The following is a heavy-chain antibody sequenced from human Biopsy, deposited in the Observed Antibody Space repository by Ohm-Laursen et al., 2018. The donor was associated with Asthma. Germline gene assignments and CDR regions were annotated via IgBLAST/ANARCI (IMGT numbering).Heavy chain of an antibody. V-gene: IGHV3-9*01. Sequence: SLRLSCAASAFTFSSYNFHWVRQAPGKGLEWVSGISWNSGSIGYADSVKGRFTISRDNAKNSLYLQMNSLRVEDTALYYCAKATLGDIGKDYWGQGTLVTVSS. CDR1: AFTFSSYN. J-gene: IGHJ4*02. CDR2: ISWNSGSI. D-gene: IGHD2-21*01. CDR3: AKATLGDIGKDY.